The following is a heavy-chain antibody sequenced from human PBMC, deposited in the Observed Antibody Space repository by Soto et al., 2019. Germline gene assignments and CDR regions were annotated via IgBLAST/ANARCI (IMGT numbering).Heavy chain of an antibody. Sequence: GGSLRLSCAASGFTFSSYAMHWVRQAPGKGLEWVAVISYDGSNKYYADSVKGRFTISRDNSKNTLYLQMNSLRAEDTAVYYCARDRGYCSGGSCYSVYYYGMDVWGQGTTVTVSS. V-gene: IGHV3-30-3*01. CDR3: ARDRGYCSGGSCYSVYYYGMDV. CDR2: ISYDGSNK. J-gene: IGHJ6*02. CDR1: GFTFSSYA. D-gene: IGHD2-15*01.